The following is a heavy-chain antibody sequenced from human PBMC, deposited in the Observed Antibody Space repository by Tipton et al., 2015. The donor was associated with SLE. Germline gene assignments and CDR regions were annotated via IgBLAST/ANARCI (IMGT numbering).Heavy chain of an antibody. Sequence: TLSLTCTVPGGSISPYYWTWVRQPPGKGLEWIGYIYTSGSTNYNPSLKSRVTISVDTSNNQFSLKLSSMTAADTAVYYCATIDPDVDSGVIPGDYWGQGTLVTVSS. J-gene: IGHJ4*02. CDR2: IYTSGST. V-gene: IGHV4-4*09. CDR3: ATIDPDVDSGVIPGDY. CDR1: GGSISPYY. D-gene: IGHD2-15*01.